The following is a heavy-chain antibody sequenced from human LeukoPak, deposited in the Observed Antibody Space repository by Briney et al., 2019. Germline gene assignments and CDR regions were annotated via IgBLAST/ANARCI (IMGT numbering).Heavy chain of an antibody. CDR3: AKHQSDYWEFDY. CDR1: GFTFSSYA. Sequence: GGSLRLSCAASGFTFSSYATSWVRQAPGKGLEWVSTTSGSGSTIYYADSVKGRFTISRDNSKNTLYLQMNSLRAEDTAVYYCAKHQSDYWEFDYWGQGTLVTVSS. V-gene: IGHV3-23*01. D-gene: IGHD5-12*01. J-gene: IGHJ4*02. CDR2: TSGSGSTI.